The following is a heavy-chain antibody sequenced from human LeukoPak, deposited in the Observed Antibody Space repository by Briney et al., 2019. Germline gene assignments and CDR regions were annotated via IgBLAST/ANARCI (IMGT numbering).Heavy chain of an antibody. V-gene: IGHV3-30*18. D-gene: IGHD6-13*01. CDR3: AKDNVAAAGRYFDY. J-gene: IGHJ4*02. Sequence: GGSLRLSCAASGFTFSNYGMHWVRQAPGKGLEWGALISYDGSNKYFADSVKGRFTISRDNSKNTLYLQMHSLRAEDTAVYYCAKDNVAAAGRYFDYWGQGTLVTVSS. CDR1: GFTFSNYG. CDR2: ISYDGSNK.